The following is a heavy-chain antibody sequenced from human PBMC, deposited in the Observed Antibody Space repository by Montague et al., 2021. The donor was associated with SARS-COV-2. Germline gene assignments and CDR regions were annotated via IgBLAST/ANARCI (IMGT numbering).Heavy chain of an antibody. CDR1: GASVRSGNSY. J-gene: IGHJ4*02. V-gene: IGHV4-61*01. Sequence: SETLSLTCTVSGASVRSGNSYWNWIRQPPGKGLEWIGNISYSGSTNYSPSLKSRVTISVDTSKNQLSLKVISATAADTAVYYCARIWYERVGYYYIYDDWGQGTLVTVSS. CDR2: ISYSGST. CDR3: ARIWYERVGYYYIYDD. D-gene: IGHD3-22*01.